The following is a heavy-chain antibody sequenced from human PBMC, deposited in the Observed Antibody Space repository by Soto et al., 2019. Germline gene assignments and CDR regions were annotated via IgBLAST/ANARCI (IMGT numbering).Heavy chain of an antibody. J-gene: IGHJ4*02. CDR2: ISYDGNNE. V-gene: IGHV3-30*18. Sequence: QVQLVESGGGVVQPGRSLRLSCAASGLTFSSFGMHWVRQAPGKGLEWVTLISYDGNNEYYADSVKGRFTISRDNSKNTLYLQMNSLRPEDTAVYYCAKTTGETEDYWGQGTLVTVSS. CDR3: AKTTGETEDY. CDR1: GLTFSSFG. D-gene: IGHD1-1*01.